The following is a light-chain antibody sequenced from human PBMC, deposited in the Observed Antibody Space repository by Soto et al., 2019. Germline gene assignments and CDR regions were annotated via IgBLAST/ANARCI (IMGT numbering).Light chain of an antibody. CDR3: QQYDNWPRT. CDR1: QSVRSN. Sequence: VMTQSPVTVSVSPGERATLSCRASQSVRSNLAWYQQKPGQAPRLLISDASTRATGIPARFSGSGSGTEFTLTISSLQSEDFTFYYCQQYDNWPRTFSQGTKVDIK. J-gene: IGKJ1*01. V-gene: IGKV3-15*01. CDR2: DAS.